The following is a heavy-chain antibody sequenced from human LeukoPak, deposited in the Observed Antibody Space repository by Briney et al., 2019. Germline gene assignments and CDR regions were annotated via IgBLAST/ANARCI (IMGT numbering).Heavy chain of an antibody. CDR3: ARVSSSLRTYYYYYMDV. D-gene: IGHD6-13*01. CDR1: GFTFSSYS. V-gene: IGHV3-21*01. J-gene: IGHJ6*03. Sequence: GGSLRLSCAASGFTFSSYSMNWVRQAPGKGLEWVSSISSSSSYIYYADSVKGRFTISRDNAKNSLYLQMNSLRAEDTAVYYCARVSSSLRTYYYYYMDVWGKGTTVTVSS. CDR2: ISSSSSYI.